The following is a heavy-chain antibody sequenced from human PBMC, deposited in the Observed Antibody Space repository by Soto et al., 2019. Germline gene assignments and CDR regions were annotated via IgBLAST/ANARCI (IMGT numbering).Heavy chain of an antibody. CDR2: IRGTGQTT. V-gene: IGHV3-23*01. CDR1: GFTFDSYS. J-gene: IGHJ4*02. Sequence: EVQLLESGGGSVQPGGSLMLSCAASGFTFDSYSLSWVRQAPGKGLEWVSGIRGTGQTTHYGDSVKGRFIISRDNFRNTLYLQMNSLRAEDTAVYFCAKSRGDSWNTYFFDYWGRGALVTVSS. CDR3: AKSRGDSWNTYFFDY. D-gene: IGHD2-21*01.